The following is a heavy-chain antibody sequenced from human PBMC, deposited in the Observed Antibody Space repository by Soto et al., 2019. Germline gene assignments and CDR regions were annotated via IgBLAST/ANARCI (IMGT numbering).Heavy chain of an antibody. J-gene: IGHJ6*02. CDR3: ARGDRGGSGSPASYYYSGLDV. V-gene: IGHV3-23*01. D-gene: IGHD3-10*01. CDR1: GFTFNSYA. Sequence: DVQVLESGGDLVQPGGSLRLSCAASGFTFNSYAMSWVRQAPGKGLEWVSSVSAGGDMTYYSDSVKGRFTISRDNSNNALFLQMNSLRIEDTALYYCARGDRGGSGSPASYYYSGLDVCGQGTKVTVS. CDR2: VSAGGDMT.